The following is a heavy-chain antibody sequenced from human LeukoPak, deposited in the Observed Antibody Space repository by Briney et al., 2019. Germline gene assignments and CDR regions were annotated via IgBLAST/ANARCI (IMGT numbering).Heavy chain of an antibody. CDR3: ARSVVATIGYYFDY. J-gene: IGHJ4*02. CDR2: IYHSGST. D-gene: IGHD5-12*01. CDR1: GASISSDGSS. V-gene: IGHV4-30-2*01. Sequence: QASQTLSLTCAVSGASISSDGSSSSWIRQPPGKGLEWIGYIYHSGSTYYNPSLKTRVTISVDRSKNQFSLKLSSVTAADTAVYYCARSVVATIGYYFDYWGQGTLVTVSS.